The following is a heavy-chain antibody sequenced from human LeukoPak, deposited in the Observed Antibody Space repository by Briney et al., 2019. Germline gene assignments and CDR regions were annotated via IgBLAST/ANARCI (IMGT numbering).Heavy chain of an antibody. Sequence: ASVKVSCKASGYTFTSYDINWVRQATGQGLEWMGWMNPNSGNTGYAQKFQGRVTMTTDTSISTAYMELSRLRFDDTAVYYCARELPFDYWGQGTLVTVSS. CDR1: GYTFTSYD. V-gene: IGHV1-8*01. CDR2: MNPNSGNT. J-gene: IGHJ4*02. CDR3: ARELPFDY.